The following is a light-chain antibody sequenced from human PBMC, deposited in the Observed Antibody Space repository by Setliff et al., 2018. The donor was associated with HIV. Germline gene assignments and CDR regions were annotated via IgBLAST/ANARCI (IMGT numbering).Light chain of an antibody. V-gene: IGLV2-14*01. CDR2: DVS. Sequence: QSVLTQPASVSGSPGQSITISCTGTSSDIGGHNYVSWYQQHPGKAPKLMISDVSNRPSGVSNRFSGSKSGNTASLTISGLQPEDEADYYCSSYSSSRPRVFGTGTKVTVL. J-gene: IGLJ1*01. CDR3: SSYSSSRPRV. CDR1: SSDIGGHNY.